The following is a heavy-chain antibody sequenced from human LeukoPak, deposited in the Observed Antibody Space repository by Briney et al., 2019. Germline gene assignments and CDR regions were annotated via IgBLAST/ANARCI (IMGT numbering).Heavy chain of an antibody. CDR3: ARSRAYGSGSYPWY. Sequence: ASVKVSCKASGYTFTGYYMHWVRQAPGQGLEWMGWINPNSGGTNYAQKFQGRVTMTRDTSISTAYMELSRLRSDDTAVYYCARSRAYGSGSYPWYWDQGTLVTVSS. CDR1: GYTFTGYY. CDR2: INPNSGGT. J-gene: IGHJ4*02. V-gene: IGHV1-2*02. D-gene: IGHD3-10*01.